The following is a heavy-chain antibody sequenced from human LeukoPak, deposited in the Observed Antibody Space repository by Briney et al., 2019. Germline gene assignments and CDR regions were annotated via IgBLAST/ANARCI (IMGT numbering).Heavy chain of an antibody. CDR1: GGTFSSYA. V-gene: IGHV1-69*15. Sequence: GSSVKVSCKASGGTFSSYAISWVRQAPGQGLEWMGTIIPIFGTANYAQKFQGRVTITADESTSTAYMELSSLRSEDTAVYYCARGRDIVVVPAATTYYYYYMDVWGKGTTVTVSS. J-gene: IGHJ6*03. CDR2: IIPIFGTA. CDR3: ARGRDIVVVPAATTYYYYYMDV. D-gene: IGHD2-2*01.